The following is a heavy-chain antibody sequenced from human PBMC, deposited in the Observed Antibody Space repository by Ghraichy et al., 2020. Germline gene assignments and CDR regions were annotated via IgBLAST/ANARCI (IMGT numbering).Heavy chain of an antibody. D-gene: IGHD3-22*01. CDR3: ARDDGYDSSGFAFDI. V-gene: IGHV3-48*02. CDR2: ISSSSSTI. J-gene: IGHJ3*02. Sequence: GGSLRLSCAASGFTFSSYSMNWVRQAPGKGLEWVSYISSSSSTIYYADSVKGRFTISRDNAKNSLYLQMNSLRDEDTAVYFCARDDGYDSSGFAFDIWGQGTMVTVSS. CDR1: GFTFSSYS.